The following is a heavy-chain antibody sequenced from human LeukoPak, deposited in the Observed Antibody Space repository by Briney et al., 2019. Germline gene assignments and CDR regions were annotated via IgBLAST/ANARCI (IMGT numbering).Heavy chain of an antibody. CDR2: ISPGSSTI. CDR3: ARGVDY. J-gene: IGHJ4*02. CDR1: GFTFSTYR. V-gene: IGHV3-48*02. Sequence: GGSLRLSCEASGFTFSTYRMNWVRQAPGKGLEWVSYISPGSSTIYYADSVKGRFTISRDNAKTSLYLQMNSLRDEDTAVYYCARGVDYWGQGTLVTVSS.